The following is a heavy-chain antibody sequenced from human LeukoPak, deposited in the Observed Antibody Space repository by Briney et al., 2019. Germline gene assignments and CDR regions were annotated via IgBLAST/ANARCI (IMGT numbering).Heavy chain of an antibody. Sequence: PGGSLRLSCAASGFTFSTYVMTWVRQAPGKGLEWVSAILGSGGGTYYTDSVKGRFTISRDNSKSTLYLQMNSLRAEDTAVYYCATTPGAYYYYHMDVWGQGTTATVSS. CDR2: ILGSGGGT. CDR1: GFTFSTYV. V-gene: IGHV3-23*01. D-gene: IGHD3-10*01. J-gene: IGHJ6*02. CDR3: ATTPGAYYYYHMDV.